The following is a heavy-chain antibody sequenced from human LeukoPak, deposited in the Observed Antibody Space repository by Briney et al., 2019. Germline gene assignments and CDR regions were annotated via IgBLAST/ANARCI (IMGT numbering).Heavy chain of an antibody. CDR2: INPNSGGT. Sequence: ASVKVSCKASGYTFTGYYMHWVRQAPGQGLEWMGWINPNSGGTNYAQKFQGRVTMTRDTSISTAYMELSSLRSEDTAVYYCARGLGDYYYYYFDYWGQGTLVTVSS. J-gene: IGHJ4*02. D-gene: IGHD2-21*02. CDR3: ARGLGDYYYYYFDY. CDR1: GYTFTGYY. V-gene: IGHV1-2*02.